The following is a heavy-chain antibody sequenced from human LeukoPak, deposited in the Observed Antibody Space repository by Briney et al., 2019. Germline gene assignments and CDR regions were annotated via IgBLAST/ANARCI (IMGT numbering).Heavy chain of an antibody. CDR2: ISGSGGST. CDR1: GFTFSSYG. J-gene: IGHJ2*01. V-gene: IGHV3-23*01. D-gene: IGHD3-16*01. CDR3: VREGVTNQLGETYWYFDV. Sequence: GGSLRLPCAASGFTFSSYGMSWVRQAPGKGLEWVSAISGSGGSTYYADSVKGRFTISRDNSKNTLYLQLNNLRAEDSALYKCVREGVTNQLGETYWYFDVWGRGTLVTVSS.